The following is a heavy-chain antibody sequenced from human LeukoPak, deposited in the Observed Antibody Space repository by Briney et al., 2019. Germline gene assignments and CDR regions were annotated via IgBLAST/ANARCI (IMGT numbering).Heavy chain of an antibody. J-gene: IGHJ5*02. D-gene: IGHD6-13*01. V-gene: IGHV4-61*02. Sequence: SETLSLTCTVSGGSISSGSYYWSWIRQPAGKGLEWIGRIYTSGSTNYNPSLKSRVTISVDTSKNQFSLKLSSVTAADTAVYYCARVNFGQQLELGPNWFDPWGQGTLVTVSS. CDR2: IYTSGST. CDR1: GGSISSGSYY. CDR3: ARVNFGQQLELGPNWFDP.